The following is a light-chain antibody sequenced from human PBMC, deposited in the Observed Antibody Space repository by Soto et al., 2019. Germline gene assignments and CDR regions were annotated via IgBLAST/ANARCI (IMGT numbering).Light chain of an antibody. Sequence: EIVLTQSPATLSLSPGERATLSCRASQSVSSYLAWYQQKPGQAPGLLIYDASNRATGIPARFSGSGSGTDFTLTISSLEPEDFAVYYCQQRSNWPAITFGQGTRLEIK. V-gene: IGKV3-11*01. J-gene: IGKJ5*01. CDR2: DAS. CDR3: QQRSNWPAIT. CDR1: QSVSSY.